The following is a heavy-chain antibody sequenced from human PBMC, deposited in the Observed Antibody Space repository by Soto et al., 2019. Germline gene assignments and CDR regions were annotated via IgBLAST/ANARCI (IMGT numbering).Heavy chain of an antibody. CDR2: IYYSGNT. CDR1: GDSISSYY. D-gene: IGHD6-13*01. CDR3: ARDQGIGASGPFDY. J-gene: IGHJ4*02. V-gene: IGHV4-59*01. Sequence: QVQLQESGPGLIKPSETLSLTCTVSGDSISSYYWSWIRQPPGKGLEWIGFIYYSGNTNYNPSLKSRVTMSIDTSKNQFSLKLSSVTAADTAVYYCARDQGIGASGPFDYWGLGSLLTVSS.